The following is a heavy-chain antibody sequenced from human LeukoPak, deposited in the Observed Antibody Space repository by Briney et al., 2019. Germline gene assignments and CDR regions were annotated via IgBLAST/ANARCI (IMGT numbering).Heavy chain of an antibody. CDR1: SGSFTAYF. CDR3: ASAFYYDSRDY. Sequence: SETLSFTCVGYSGSFTAYFWRWLRQPPGQGLEWFGEIAPSGSTNYNPSIKSRVSISIDTSKKKLSLRLTSVTAADSAVYYCASAFYYDSRDYWGQGTLVTVSS. CDR2: IAPSGST. J-gene: IGHJ4*02. V-gene: IGHV4-34*01. D-gene: IGHD3-22*01.